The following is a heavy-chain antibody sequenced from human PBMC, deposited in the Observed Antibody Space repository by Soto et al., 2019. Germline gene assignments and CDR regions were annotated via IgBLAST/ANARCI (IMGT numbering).Heavy chain of an antibody. CDR3: ARWSDLGY. Sequence: GGSLRLSCAASGFSFGSYALSWVRQAPGKGLEWVSTISGSDGKTFYADSVKGRFSISRDTSQSTLYLQMNSLSSYDTAMYYCARWSDLGYWGQGTRVTVSS. D-gene: IGHD3-3*01. CDR1: GFSFGSYA. CDR2: ISGSDGKT. J-gene: IGHJ1*01. V-gene: IGHV3-23*01.